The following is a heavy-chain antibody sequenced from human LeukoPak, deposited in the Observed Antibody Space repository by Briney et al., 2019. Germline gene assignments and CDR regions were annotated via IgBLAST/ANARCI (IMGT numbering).Heavy chain of an antibody. CDR2: ISVSGCST. J-gene: IGHJ5*02. Sequence: GWSLRHSCAASGFIFSNYARTWVRQAPWKGLEWVSGISVSGCSTLYAGSVRGRFTISRDNYMSTLYLHIDSLRAGDTATYYRAKELFTGWHGWFDPWGQGTLVTVSS. CDR3: AKELFTGWHGWFDP. D-gene: IGHD6-19*01. V-gene: IGHV3-23*01. CDR1: GFIFSNYA.